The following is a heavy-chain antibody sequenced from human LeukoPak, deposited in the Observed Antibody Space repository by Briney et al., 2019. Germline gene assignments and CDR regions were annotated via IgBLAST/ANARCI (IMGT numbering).Heavy chain of an antibody. J-gene: IGHJ2*01. CDR1: GFAFRSFD. CDR3: AKRMSYSYWYFDL. Sequence: GGSLRLSCAASGFAFRSFDMSWVRQAPGKGLEWVSSLSGGGDTTYYADSVKGRFTISRDNSNNTLYLQMNSLRAEDTAVYYCAKRMSYSYWYFDLWGRGTLVTVSS. V-gene: IGHV3-23*01. CDR2: LSGGGDTT. D-gene: IGHD2-8*01.